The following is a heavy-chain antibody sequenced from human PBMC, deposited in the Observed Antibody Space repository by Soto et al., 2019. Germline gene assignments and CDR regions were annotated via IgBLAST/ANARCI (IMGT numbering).Heavy chain of an antibody. D-gene: IGHD6-13*01. CDR1: GYTFTGYY. V-gene: IGHV1-2*04. CDR2: INPNSGGT. J-gene: IGHJ4*02. Sequence: ASVKVSCKAPGYTFTGYYMHWVRQAPGQGLEWMGWINPNSGGTNYAQKFQGWVTMTRDTSISTAYMELSRLRSDDTAVYYCAQRIAAAGPFDYWGQGTLVTVSS. CDR3: AQRIAAAGPFDY.